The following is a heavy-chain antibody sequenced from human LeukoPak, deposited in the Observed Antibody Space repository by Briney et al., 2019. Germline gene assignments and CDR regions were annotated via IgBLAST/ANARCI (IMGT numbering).Heavy chain of an antibody. CDR1: GYTFTGYY. J-gene: IGHJ4*02. Sequence: ASVKVSCKASGYTFTGYYMHWVRQAPGKGLEWMGGFDPEDGETIYAQKFQGRVTMTEDTSTDTAYMELSSLRSEDTAVYYCATERTGTVTTLSYWGQGTLVTVSS. V-gene: IGHV1-24*01. CDR2: FDPEDGET. D-gene: IGHD4-17*01. CDR3: ATERTGTVTTLSY.